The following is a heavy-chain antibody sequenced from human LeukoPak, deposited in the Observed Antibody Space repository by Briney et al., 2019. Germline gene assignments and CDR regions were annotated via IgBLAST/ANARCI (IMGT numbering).Heavy chain of an antibody. CDR2: INHSGST. J-gene: IGHJ4*02. V-gene: IGHV4-34*01. Sequence: SETLSLTCAVYGGSFSGYYWSWIRQPPVKGLEWIGEINHSGSTNYNLSLKSRVTISVDTSKNQFSLKLSSVTAADTAVYYCARGGYSYASTRPFDYWGQGTLVTVSS. D-gene: IGHD5-18*01. CDR1: GGSFSGYY. CDR3: ARGGYSYASTRPFDY.